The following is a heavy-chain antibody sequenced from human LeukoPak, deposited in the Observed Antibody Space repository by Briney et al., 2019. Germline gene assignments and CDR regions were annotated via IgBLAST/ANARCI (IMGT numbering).Heavy chain of an antibody. Sequence: SETLSLTCTVSGGSISSGSYYWSWIRQPAGKGLEWIGRIYTSGSTNYNPSLKSRVTISVDTSKNQFSLKLSSVTAADTAVYYCARGRGIAAAVYYFDYWGQGTLVTVSS. D-gene: IGHD6-13*01. CDR3: ARGRGIAAAVYYFDY. J-gene: IGHJ4*02. CDR2: IYTSGST. V-gene: IGHV4-61*02. CDR1: GGSISSGSYY.